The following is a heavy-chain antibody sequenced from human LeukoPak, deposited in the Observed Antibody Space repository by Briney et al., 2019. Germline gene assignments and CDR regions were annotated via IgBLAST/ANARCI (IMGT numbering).Heavy chain of an antibody. D-gene: IGHD5-18*01. CDR1: GYTFTDYY. CDR2: INPNSGGT. J-gene: IGHJ5*02. CDR3: ARAWSTDMYLWFDP. V-gene: IGHV1-2*02. Sequence: ASVKVSCKTSGYTFTDYYMHWVRQAPGQGLEWMGWINPNSGGTNYAQRFQGRVTMTRDTSISTAYMELSSLRSDDTAVYYCARAWSTDMYLWFDPWGQGTLVTVSS.